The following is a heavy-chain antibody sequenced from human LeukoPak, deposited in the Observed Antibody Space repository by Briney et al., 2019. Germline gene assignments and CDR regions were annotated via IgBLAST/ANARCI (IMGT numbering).Heavy chain of an antibody. CDR3: ARFYGDYSPFDY. Sequence: GGSLRLSCATSGFTFSSYSMNWVRQAPGKGLEWVSSISSSSSYIYYADSVKGRFTISRDNAKNSLYLQMNSLRAEDTAVYYCARFYGDYSPFDYWGQGTLVTVSP. J-gene: IGHJ4*02. CDR1: GFTFSSYS. CDR2: ISSSSSYI. D-gene: IGHD4-17*01. V-gene: IGHV3-21*01.